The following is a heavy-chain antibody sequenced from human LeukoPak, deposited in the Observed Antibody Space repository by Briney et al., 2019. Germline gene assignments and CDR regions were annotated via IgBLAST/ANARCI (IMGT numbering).Heavy chain of an antibody. CDR1: GFTFSSYW. CDR3: ARGGIAVDGYFDY. V-gene: IGHV3-74*01. D-gene: IGHD6-19*01. J-gene: IGHJ4*02. Sequence: GGSLRLSCAASGFTFSSYWMHWVRQAPGKGLVWVSRINSDGSSTSYADSVKGRFTISRDNAKNTLYLQMNSLRAEDTAVYYCARGGIAVDGYFDYWGQGTLVTVSS. CDR2: INSDGSST.